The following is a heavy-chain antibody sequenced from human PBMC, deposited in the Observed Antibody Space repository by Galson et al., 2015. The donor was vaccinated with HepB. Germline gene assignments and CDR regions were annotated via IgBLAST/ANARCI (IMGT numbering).Heavy chain of an antibody. V-gene: IGHV4-34*01. J-gene: IGHJ4*02. CDR2: INHSGST. D-gene: IGHD2-15*01. CDR1: GGSFSGYY. Sequence: SETLSLTCAVYGGSFSGYYWSWIRQPPGKGLEWIGEINHSGSTNYNPSLKSRVTISVDTSKNQFSLKLSSVTAADTAVYYCARGSHCSGGSCGPLTLDYWGQGTLVTVSS. CDR3: ARGSHCSGGSCGPLTLDY.